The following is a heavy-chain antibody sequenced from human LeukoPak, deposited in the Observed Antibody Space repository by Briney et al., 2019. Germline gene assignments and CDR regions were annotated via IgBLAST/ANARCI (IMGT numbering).Heavy chain of an antibody. CDR1: GGTFSSYA. CDR3: ARVPYDSSGYLVYYFDY. Sequence: SVKVSCKASGGTFSSYAISWVRQAPGQGLEWMGGIIPIFGTANYAQKFQGRVTITADESTSTAYMELSSLRSEDTAVYYCARVPYDSSGYLVYYFDYWGQGTLVTVSS. J-gene: IGHJ4*02. V-gene: IGHV1-69*13. CDR2: IIPIFGTA. D-gene: IGHD3-22*01.